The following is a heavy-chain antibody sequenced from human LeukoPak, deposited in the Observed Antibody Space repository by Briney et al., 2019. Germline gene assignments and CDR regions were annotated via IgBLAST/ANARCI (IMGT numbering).Heavy chain of an antibody. Sequence: SETLSLTCTVSGGSISNYYWTWIREPPGKGLEWIGFISYSGNTNYNPSLKSRVTISLDTSKNQFSLKLISVTAADTAVYYCARGVGSGYTDYWGQGALVTVSS. J-gene: IGHJ4*02. D-gene: IGHD3-22*01. V-gene: IGHV4-59*01. CDR1: GGSISNYY. CDR3: ARGVGSGYTDY. CDR2: ISYSGNT.